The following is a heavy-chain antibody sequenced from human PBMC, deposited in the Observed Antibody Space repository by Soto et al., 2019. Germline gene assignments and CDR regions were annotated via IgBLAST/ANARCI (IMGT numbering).Heavy chain of an antibody. CDR3: ARGYGSGSPDLTNYYYYGMDV. CDR1: GFTFSSYA. D-gene: IGHD3-10*01. CDR2: ISYDGSNK. Sequence: PGGSLRLSCAASGFTFSSYAMHWVRQAPGKGLEWVAVISYDGSNKYYADSVKGRFTISRDNSKNTLYLQMNSLRAEDTAVYYCARGYGSGSPDLTNYYYYGMDVWGQGTTVTVSS. J-gene: IGHJ6*02. V-gene: IGHV3-30-3*01.